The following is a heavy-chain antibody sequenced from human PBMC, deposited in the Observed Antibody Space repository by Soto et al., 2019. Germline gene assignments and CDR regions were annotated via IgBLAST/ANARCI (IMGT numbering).Heavy chain of an antibody. CDR2: ISYDVSNK. Sequence: ESGGGVVQPGRSLRLSCAASGFTFSSYAMHWVRQAPGKGLEWVAVISYDVSNKYYADSVKGRFTISRDNSKNTLYLQMNSLRAEDTAVYYCARDYDFWSGYDYWGQGTLVTVSS. CDR1: GFTFSSYA. V-gene: IGHV3-30-3*01. J-gene: IGHJ4*02. CDR3: ARDYDFWSGYDY. D-gene: IGHD3-3*01.